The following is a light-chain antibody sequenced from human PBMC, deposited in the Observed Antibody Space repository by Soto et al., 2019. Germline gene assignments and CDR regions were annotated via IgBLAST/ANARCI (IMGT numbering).Light chain of an antibody. J-gene: IGLJ1*01. Sequence: QSVLTQPASVSGSPGRSITISCSGTSGDIGTYDHVAWFQQFPGKTPKLVIYSVSDRPSGVSYRFSGSKSGNTASLTISGLQADDEADYYCISYTVSRSYVFGTGTKVTVL. CDR2: SVS. V-gene: IGLV2-14*01. CDR3: ISYTVSRSYV. CDR1: SGDIGTYDH.